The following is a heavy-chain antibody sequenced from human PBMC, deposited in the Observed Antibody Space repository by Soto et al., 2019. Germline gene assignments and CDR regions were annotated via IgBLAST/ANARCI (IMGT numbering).Heavy chain of an antibody. J-gene: IGHJ4*02. Sequence: VQLVESGGGLVQPGGSLRLSCAASGFTFSSYWMHWVRQAPGKGLVWVSRINSDGSSTSYADSVKGRFTISRDNAKNTLYLQMNSLRAEDTAVYYCARVPYCSGGSCYPFDYWGQGTLVTVSS. V-gene: IGHV3-74*01. CDR1: GFTFSSYW. CDR2: INSDGSST. CDR3: ARVPYCSGGSCYPFDY. D-gene: IGHD2-15*01.